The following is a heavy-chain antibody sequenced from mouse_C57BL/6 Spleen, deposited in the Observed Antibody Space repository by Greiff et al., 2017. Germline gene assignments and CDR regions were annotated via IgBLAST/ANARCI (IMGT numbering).Heavy chain of an antibody. J-gene: IGHJ4*01. CDR3: ARSMAMDY. CDR1: GYAFSSYW. CDR2: IYPGDGDT. Sequence: VQVVESGAELVKPGASVKISCKASGYAFSSYWMNWVKPRPGKGLEWIGQIYPGDGDTNYNGKFKGKATLTADKASSTAYMQLSSLTSEDSAVYFCARSMAMDYWGQGTSVTVSS. V-gene: IGHV1-80*01.